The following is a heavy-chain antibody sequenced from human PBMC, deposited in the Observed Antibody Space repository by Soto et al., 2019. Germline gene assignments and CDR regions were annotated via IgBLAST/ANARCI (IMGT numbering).Heavy chain of an antibody. V-gene: IGHV1-2*02. J-gene: IGHJ3*02. CDR3: ARGGGVGVAGSAAFDM. D-gene: IGHD3-3*01. CDR2: INPATGAE. Sequence: QLHLVQSGAVVKKPGASVTVSCSASGYPVTAYYMHWVRQAPGRGLEWMGGINPATGAEKYTQTFQGRVPMTRYTSTSTVFMELSGLTSEDTAVFYCARGGGVGVAGSAAFDMWGQGTMVTVSS. CDR1: GYPVTAYY.